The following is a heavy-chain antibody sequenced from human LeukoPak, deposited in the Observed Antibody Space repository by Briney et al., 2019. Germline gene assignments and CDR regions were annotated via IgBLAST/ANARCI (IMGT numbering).Heavy chain of an antibody. J-gene: IGHJ6*02. V-gene: IGHV3-64*02. CDR2: ISANGRST. Sequence: GGSLRLSCAASGFIFSTFAMHWVRQTPGKGLEFVAAISANGRSTYYADSVKGRFTISRDNSKNILYLHMGSLRTEDMAVYYCAQGSFWSGSNYYGMDVWGQGTTVTVSS. CDR1: GFIFSTFA. CDR3: AQGSFWSGSNYYGMDV. D-gene: IGHD3-3*01.